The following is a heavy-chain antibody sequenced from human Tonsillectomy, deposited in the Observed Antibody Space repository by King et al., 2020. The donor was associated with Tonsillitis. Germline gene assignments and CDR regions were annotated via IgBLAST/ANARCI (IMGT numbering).Heavy chain of an antibody. J-gene: IGHJ1*01. V-gene: IGHV3-23*04. CDR1: GFTFSNYA. Sequence: VQLVESGGGLVQPGGSLRLSCGASGFTFSNYAMSWVRQAPGKGLEWVAGITATGVGTYYADFVMGRFTISRDNSNNTLFLQVNNLTAEDTAVYYCANLLRTASLPQYWGQGTLVIVSS. D-gene: IGHD2/OR15-2a*01. CDR2: ITATGVGT. CDR3: ANLLRTASLPQY.